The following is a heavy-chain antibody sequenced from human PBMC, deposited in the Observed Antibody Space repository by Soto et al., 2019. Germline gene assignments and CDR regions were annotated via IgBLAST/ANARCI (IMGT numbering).Heavy chain of an antibody. Sequence: SVKVSCKASGGTFSSYAISWVRQAPGQGLEWMGGIIPIFGTANYAQKFQGRVTITADESTSTAYMELSSLRSEDTAVYYCARDRVVVDYGGNSGVGYFQHWGQGTLRTGSS. V-gene: IGHV1-69*13. J-gene: IGHJ1*01. CDR1: GGTFSSYA. CDR3: ARDRVVVDYGGNSGVGYFQH. CDR2: IIPIFGTA. D-gene: IGHD4-17*01.